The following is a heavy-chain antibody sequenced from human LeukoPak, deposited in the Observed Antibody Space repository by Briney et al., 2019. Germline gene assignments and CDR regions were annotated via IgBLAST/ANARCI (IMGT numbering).Heavy chain of an antibody. CDR3: AREAEDYYGSGSLPGSYYYYYMDV. V-gene: IGHV4-59*01. CDR2: IYYSGST. Sequence: SETLSLTCTVSGGSIRSYYWSWIRQSPGKGLEWIGYIYYSGSTNYNPSLKSRVTISVDTSKNQFSLKLSSVTAADTAVYYCAREAEDYYGSGSLPGSYYYYYMDVWGKGTTVTISS. D-gene: IGHD3-10*01. J-gene: IGHJ6*03. CDR1: GGSIRSYY.